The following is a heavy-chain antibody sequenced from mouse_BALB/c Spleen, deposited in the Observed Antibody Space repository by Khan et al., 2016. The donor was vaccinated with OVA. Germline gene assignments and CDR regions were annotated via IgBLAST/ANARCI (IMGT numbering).Heavy chain of an antibody. CDR3: ARDRGGFDSYYFDY. V-gene: IGHV3-5*02. Sequence: EVQLQESGPGLVKPSQTVSLTCTVTGISITTGNYRWSWIRHFPGNKLEWIGYLYYSGTTTYNPSLISRTTITRDTSKNRFFLEMNSLNTEDTATYYCARDRGGFDSYYFDYWGQGTALTVSS. D-gene: IGHD2-2*01. J-gene: IGHJ2*01. CDR1: GISITTGNYR. CDR2: LYYSGTT.